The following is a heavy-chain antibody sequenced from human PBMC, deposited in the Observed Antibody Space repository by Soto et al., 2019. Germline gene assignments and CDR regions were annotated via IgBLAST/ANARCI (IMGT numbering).Heavy chain of an antibody. V-gene: IGHV4-59*08. J-gene: IGHJ3*02. Sequence: QVQLQESGPGLVKPSETLSLTCTVSGGSIGSYYWSWIRQPPGKGLEWIGCIYYSGSTNHNPSLKSRVTISVDTSKNQFSLKLSSVTAADTAVYYCARSPWFGEAFDIWGQGTMVTVSS. CDR3: ARSPWFGEAFDI. CDR1: GGSIGSYY. CDR2: IYYSGST. D-gene: IGHD3-10*01.